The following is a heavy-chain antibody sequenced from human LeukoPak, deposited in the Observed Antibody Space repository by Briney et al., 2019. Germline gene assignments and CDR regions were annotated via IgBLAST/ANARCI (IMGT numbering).Heavy chain of an antibody. Sequence: ASVKVSCKASGYTFTSYDINWVRQATGQGLEWMGWMNPNSGNTGYAQKFQGRVTMTRNTSISIAYMELSSLRSEDTAVYYCARGFSLGYCSSTSCYEGWFDPWGQGTLVTVSS. J-gene: IGHJ5*02. D-gene: IGHD2-2*01. CDR3: ARGFSLGYCSSTSCYEGWFDP. CDR2: MNPNSGNT. V-gene: IGHV1-8*01. CDR1: GYTFTSYD.